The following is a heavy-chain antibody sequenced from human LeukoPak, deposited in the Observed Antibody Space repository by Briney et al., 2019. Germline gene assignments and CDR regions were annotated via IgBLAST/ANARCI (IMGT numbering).Heavy chain of an antibody. CDR1: GFTSTNFA. CDR2: IIVGSGAT. Sequence: SVKVSCKASGFTSTNFAVQWVRQARGQRLEWIGWIIVGSGATKCAQDFQERVTITRDLSTSTLYMELCSLTSEDTAVYYCAADLSNPRMGASYLDSWGQGTLVTVSS. V-gene: IGHV1-58*01. J-gene: IGHJ4*02. D-gene: IGHD3-16*01. CDR3: AADLSNPRMGASYLDS.